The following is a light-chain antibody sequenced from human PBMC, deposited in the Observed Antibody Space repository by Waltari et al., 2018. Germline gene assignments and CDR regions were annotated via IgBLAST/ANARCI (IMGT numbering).Light chain of an antibody. CDR3: QQYYSKPLT. CDR2: WAS. J-gene: IGKJ4*01. Sequence: DIVMTQSPDSLAVSRGERATINCKSSQSVLYSSNNKNYLAWYQQKPGQPPKLLIYWASTRESGVPDRFSGSGSETDFTLTISSLQAEDVAVYYCQQYYSKPLTFGGGTKVEIK. CDR1: QSVLYSSNNKNY. V-gene: IGKV4-1*01.